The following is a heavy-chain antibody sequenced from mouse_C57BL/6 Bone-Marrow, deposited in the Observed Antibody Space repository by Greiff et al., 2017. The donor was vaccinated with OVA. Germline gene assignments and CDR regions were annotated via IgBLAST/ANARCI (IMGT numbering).Heavy chain of an antibody. V-gene: IGHV1-50*01. D-gene: IGHD2-4*01. CDR2: IDPSDSYT. Sequence: QVQLQQSGAELVKPGASVKLSCKASGYTFTSYWMQWVKQRPGQGLEWIGEIDPSDSYTNYNQKFKGKATLTVDTSSSTAYMQLSSLTSEDSAVYYCASYYDYDIPYAMDYWGQGTSVTVSS. CDR1: GYTFTSYW. CDR3: ASYYDYDIPYAMDY. J-gene: IGHJ4*01.